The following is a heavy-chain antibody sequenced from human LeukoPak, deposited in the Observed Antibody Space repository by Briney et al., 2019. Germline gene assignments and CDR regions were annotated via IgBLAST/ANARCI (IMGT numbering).Heavy chain of an antibody. J-gene: IGHJ5*02. Sequence: SGTLSLPCPVSGGSIIGYSWTWVRPPPGQGLEWIGYFHNSRTTSYNPSLTGRVTISVDTAMDQISLKLNSVTAADTAVYYCARGHLGLSPWGQGTLVTVSS. CDR3: ARGHLGLSP. CDR2: FHNSRTT. CDR1: GGSIIGYS. V-gene: IGHV4-59*01. D-gene: IGHD3-10*01.